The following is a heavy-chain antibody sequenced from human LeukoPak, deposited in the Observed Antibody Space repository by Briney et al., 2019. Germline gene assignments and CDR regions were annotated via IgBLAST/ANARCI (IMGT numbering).Heavy chain of an antibody. Sequence: GWSLRLSCVASGFTFSGYSMNWVRQAPGRGLEWVSSIGGTSRSRFYADSMKGRFTISRDNARNSLYLQMDSLRAEDTAVYYCAREIAAGGFDYWGQGTLVTVSS. V-gene: IGHV3-21*01. CDR2: IGGTSRSR. J-gene: IGHJ4*02. CDR3: AREIAAGGFDY. D-gene: IGHD6-13*01. CDR1: GFTFSGYS.